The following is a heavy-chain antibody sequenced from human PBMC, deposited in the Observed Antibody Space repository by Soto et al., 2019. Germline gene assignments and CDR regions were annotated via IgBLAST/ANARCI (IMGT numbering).Heavy chain of an antibody. V-gene: IGHV4-59*01. CDR3: ARVRDYCSGGSCNRDDAFDI. Sequence: SETLSLTCTVSGGSIGSYYWSWIRQPPGKGLEWIGYIYYSGSTNYNPSLKSRVTISVDTSKNQFSLKLSSVTAADTAVYYCARVRDYCSGGSCNRDDAFDIWGQGTMVTVSS. CDR1: GGSIGSYY. CDR2: IYYSGST. D-gene: IGHD2-15*01. J-gene: IGHJ3*02.